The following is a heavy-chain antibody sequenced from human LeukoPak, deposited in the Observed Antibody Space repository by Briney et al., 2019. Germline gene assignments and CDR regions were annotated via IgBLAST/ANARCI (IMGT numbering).Heavy chain of an antibody. CDR3: ARGGHSSGYYFIDY. J-gene: IGHJ4*02. D-gene: IGHD3-22*01. CDR1: GVSISSYY. V-gene: IGHV4-59*01. CDR2: IYYSGST. Sequence: SETLSLTCTVSGVSISSYYWSWIRQPPGKGLEWIGYIYYSGSTNYNPSLKSRVTISVDTSKNQFSLKLSSVTAADTAVYYCARGGHSSGYYFIDYWGQGTLVTVSS.